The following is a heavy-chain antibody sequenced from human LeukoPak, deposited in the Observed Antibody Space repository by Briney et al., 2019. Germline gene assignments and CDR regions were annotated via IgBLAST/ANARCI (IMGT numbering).Heavy chain of an antibody. CDR1: GGSISSYY. J-gene: IGHJ6*03. Sequence: PSETLSLTCTVSGGSISSYYWSWIRQPAGKGLEWIGRIYTSGSTNYNPSLKSRVTMSVDTSKNQFSLKLSSVTAADTAAYYCARALPGPGYYYYYSMDVWGKGTTVTVSS. V-gene: IGHV4-4*07. CDR3: ARALPGPGYYYYYSMDV. CDR2: IYTSGST.